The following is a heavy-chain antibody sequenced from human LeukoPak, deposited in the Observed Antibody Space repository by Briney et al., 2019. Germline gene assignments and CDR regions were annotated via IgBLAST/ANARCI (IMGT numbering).Heavy chain of an antibody. CDR3: ARDAQYYDFWSGYFDY. J-gene: IGHJ4*02. D-gene: IGHD3-3*01. CDR2: ISYDGSNK. CDR1: KFTFSHYG. Sequence: GGSLRLSCTASKFTFSHYGMQWVRQAPGKGLEWVAVISYDGSNKYYADSVKGRFTISRDNSKNTLYLQMNSLRAEDTAVYYCARDAQYYDFWSGYFDYWGQGTLVTVSS. V-gene: IGHV3-30*03.